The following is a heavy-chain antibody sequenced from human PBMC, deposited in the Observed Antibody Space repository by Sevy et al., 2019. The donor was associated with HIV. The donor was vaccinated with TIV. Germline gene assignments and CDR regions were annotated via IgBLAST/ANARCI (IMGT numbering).Heavy chain of an antibody. Sequence: GGSLRLSCAASGITFSSYAMHWVRQAPGKGLEWVAVISYDGSNKYYADSVKGRFTISRDNSKNTLYLQMNSLRAEDTAVYYCARAIAVAGGYFDYWGQGTLATVSS. V-gene: IGHV3-30-3*01. CDR3: ARAIAVAGGYFDY. CDR1: GITFSSYA. J-gene: IGHJ4*02. CDR2: ISYDGSNK. D-gene: IGHD6-19*01.